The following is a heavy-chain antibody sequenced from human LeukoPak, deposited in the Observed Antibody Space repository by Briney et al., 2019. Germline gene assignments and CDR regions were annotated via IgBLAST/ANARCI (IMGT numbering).Heavy chain of an antibody. D-gene: IGHD3-22*01. CDR3: AKDLYYYDSSGYYYPRGFDY. CDR1: GFTFSSYG. Sequence: GGSLRLSCAASGFTFSSYGMHWVRQAPGKGLEWVAVISYDGSNKYYADSVKGRFTISRDNSKNTLYLQMNSLRAEDTAVYYCAKDLYYYDSSGYYYPRGFDYWGQGTLVTVSS. V-gene: IGHV3-30*18. J-gene: IGHJ4*02. CDR2: ISYDGSNK.